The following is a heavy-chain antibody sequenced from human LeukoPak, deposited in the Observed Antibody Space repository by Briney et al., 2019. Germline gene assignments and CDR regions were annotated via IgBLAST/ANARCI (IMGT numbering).Heavy chain of an antibody. V-gene: IGHV3-21*01. J-gene: IGHJ6*03. CDR1: GFHFINAK. Sequence: PGGSLRLSCAGSGFHFINAKMTWVRQAPGKGLEWVSSISSSSSYIYYADSVKGRFTISRDNAKNTLYLQMNSLRAEDTAVYYCARDQKGYGYDYYYYYMDVWGKGTTVTVSS. D-gene: IGHD5-18*01. CDR2: ISSSSSYI. CDR3: ARDQKGYGYDYYYYYMDV.